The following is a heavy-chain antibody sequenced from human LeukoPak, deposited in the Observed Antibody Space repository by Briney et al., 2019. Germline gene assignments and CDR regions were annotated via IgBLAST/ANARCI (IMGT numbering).Heavy chain of an antibody. CDR1: GGSISSYY. CDR2: IYYSGST. Sequence: SETLSLTCTVSGGSISSYYWSWIRQPPGKGLKWIGYIYYSGSTNYNPSLKSRVTISVDTSKNQFSLKLSSVTAADTAVYYCARGSGVYPFDYWGQGTLVTVSS. CDR3: ARGSGVYPFDY. V-gene: IGHV4-59*01. J-gene: IGHJ4*02. D-gene: IGHD1-14*01.